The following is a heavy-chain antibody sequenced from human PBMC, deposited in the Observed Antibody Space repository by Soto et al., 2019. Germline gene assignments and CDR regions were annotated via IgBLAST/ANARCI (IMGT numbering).Heavy chain of an antibody. D-gene: IGHD6-13*01. CDR3: ARGAASRDDSFDI. V-gene: IGHV4-31*03. CDR1: GGSISSGGYS. J-gene: IGHJ3*02. Sequence: QLQLQESGPGLVKPSQTLSLTCTVSGGSISSGGYSWSWIRQHPGKGLEWIGYIYHSGSTYYNPSLERRVTMSVDTSKNQSAPEPGFVTAADATVYHCARGAASRDDSFDIWGQGTMVTVSS. CDR2: IYHSGST.